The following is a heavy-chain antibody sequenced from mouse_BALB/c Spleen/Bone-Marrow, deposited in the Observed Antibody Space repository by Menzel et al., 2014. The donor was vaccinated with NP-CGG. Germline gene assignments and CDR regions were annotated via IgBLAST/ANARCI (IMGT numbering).Heavy chain of an antibody. J-gene: IGHJ3*01. CDR2: INPGSGGT. CDR3: AREIITSSAY. V-gene: IGHV1-54*01. D-gene: IGHD1-1*01. Sequence: VQLQQSGAELVRPGTSVKVSCKASGYAFTNYLIEWVKRRPGQGLEWIGVINPGSGGTNYNEKFEGKATLTADKSSSTAYMQLSSLTSDDSAVHFCAREIITSSAYWGQGTLVTVSA. CDR1: GYAFTNYL.